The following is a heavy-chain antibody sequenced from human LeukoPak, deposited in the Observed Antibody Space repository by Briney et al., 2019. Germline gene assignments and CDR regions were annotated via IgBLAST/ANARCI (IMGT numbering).Heavy chain of an antibody. D-gene: IGHD3-10*01. Sequence: PGASVKVSCKASGYTFTSYDINWVRQAPGQGLEWMGRIIPILGIANYAQKFQGRVTITADKSTSTAYMELSSLRSEDTAVYYCARDLSAYAMVRGVTSPYYFDYWGQGTLVTVSS. J-gene: IGHJ4*02. CDR2: IIPILGIA. CDR3: ARDLSAYAMVRGVTSPYYFDY. CDR1: GYTFTSYD. V-gene: IGHV1-69*04.